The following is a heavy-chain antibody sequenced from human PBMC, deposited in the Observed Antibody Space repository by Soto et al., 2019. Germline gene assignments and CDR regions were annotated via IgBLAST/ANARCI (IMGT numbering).Heavy chain of an antibody. CDR1: GFTFSSSG. CDR2: ISYDGSNK. D-gene: IGHD5-12*01. V-gene: IGHV3-30*18. J-gene: IGHJ3*02. Sequence: QVQLVESGGGVVQPGRSLRLSCAASGFTFSSSGMHWVRQAPGKGLEWVAVISYDGSNKYYADSVKDRFTISRDNSKNTLYLQMNSLRAEDTSVYYCAKEAGDGYNWNAFDIWGQGTMVTV. CDR3: AKEAGDGYNWNAFDI.